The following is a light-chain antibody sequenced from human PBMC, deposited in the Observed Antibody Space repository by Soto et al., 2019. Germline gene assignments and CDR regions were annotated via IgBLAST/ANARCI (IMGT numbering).Light chain of an antibody. CDR1: SSDVGGYNY. CDR3: SSYTSSSTPV. Sequence: QSVLTQPASVSGSPGQSIAISCTGTSSDVGGYNYVSWYQQHPGKAPKLMIYDVNNRPSGVSNRFSGSKSGNTASLTISGLQAEDEADYYCSSYTSSSTPVFGPGTQLTVL. J-gene: IGLJ1*01. V-gene: IGLV2-14*01. CDR2: DVN.